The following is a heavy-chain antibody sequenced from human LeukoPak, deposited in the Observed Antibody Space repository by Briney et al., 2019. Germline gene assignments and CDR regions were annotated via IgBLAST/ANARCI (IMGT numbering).Heavy chain of an antibody. Sequence: ASVKVSCKASGYTFTSYYMHWVRQAPGQGLEWMGWISPHNGNRDYAQKFKDRVTMTTDTSTNTVYLELRSLRPDDTAMYYCARTGYGSGSDDFDFWGQGTLVTVSS. V-gene: IGHV1-18*04. J-gene: IGHJ4*02. CDR3: ARTGYGSGSDDFDF. CDR1: GYTFTSYY. D-gene: IGHD3-10*01. CDR2: ISPHNGNR.